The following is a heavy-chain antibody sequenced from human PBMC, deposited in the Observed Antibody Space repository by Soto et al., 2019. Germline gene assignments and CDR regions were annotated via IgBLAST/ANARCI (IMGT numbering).Heavy chain of an antibody. Sequence: EQLVESGGGLVQPGGSLRLSCAASGFTFSTYAMSWVRQAPGKGLEWVSSIHGSSGGTYYADSVKGRFTISRDNSKNTLYLLMNSLRAEDTAIYYCAKNYYFDYWGQGTLVTVSS. CDR3: AKNYYFDY. CDR1: GFTFSTYA. V-gene: IGHV3-23*04. CDR2: IHGSSGGT. J-gene: IGHJ4*02.